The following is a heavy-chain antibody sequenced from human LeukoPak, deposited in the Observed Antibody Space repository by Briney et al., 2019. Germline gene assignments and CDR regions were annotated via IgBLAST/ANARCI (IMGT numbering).Heavy chain of an antibody. D-gene: IGHD6-19*01. CDR3: AKAPTTYSSGSGNYFDY. Sequence: GGSLRLSCAASGFTFDDYAMPWVRQAPGKGLEWVSGISWNSGSIGYADSVKGRFTISRDNAKNSLYLQMNSLRAEDTALYYCAKAPTTYSSGSGNYFDYWGQGTLVTVSS. CDR1: GFTFDDYA. CDR2: ISWNSGSI. V-gene: IGHV3-9*01. J-gene: IGHJ4*02.